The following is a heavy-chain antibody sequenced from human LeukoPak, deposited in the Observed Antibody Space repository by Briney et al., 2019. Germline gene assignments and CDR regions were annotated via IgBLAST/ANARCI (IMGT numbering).Heavy chain of an antibody. J-gene: IGHJ3*02. CDR1: GFTFSSYS. D-gene: IGHD1-20*01. CDR2: ISSSSSYI. V-gene: IGHV3-21*01. Sequence: GGSLRLSCAASGFTFSSYSMNWVRQAPGKGLEWVSTISSSSSYIYYADSVKGRFTISRDNAKNSLYLQMNSLRAEDTAVYYCARLYNWNDEGAFDIWGQGTMVTVSS. CDR3: ARLYNWNDEGAFDI.